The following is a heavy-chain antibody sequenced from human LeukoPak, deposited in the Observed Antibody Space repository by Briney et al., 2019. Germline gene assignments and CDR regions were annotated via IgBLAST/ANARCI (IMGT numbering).Heavy chain of an antibody. J-gene: IGHJ4*02. D-gene: IGHD3-16*01. CDR3: AAQGVFSHGGY. CDR2: IYSGGST. Sequence: GGSLRLSCAASGFIFETYSMNWVRQAPGKGLEWVSVIYSGGSTYYTDSVKGRFTISRDTSKNTLYLQMNSLRAEDTAVYYCAAQGVFSHGGYWGQGTLVTVSS. V-gene: IGHV3-53*01. CDR1: GFIFETYS.